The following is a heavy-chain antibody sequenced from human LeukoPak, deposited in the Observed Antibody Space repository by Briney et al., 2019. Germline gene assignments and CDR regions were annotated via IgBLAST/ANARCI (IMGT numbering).Heavy chain of an antibody. CDR3: ARDRGSITMIVDTS. CDR1: GGSISSYY. D-gene: IGHD3-22*01. CDR2: IYYSGST. J-gene: IGHJ4*02. V-gene: IGHV4-59*01. Sequence: SETLSLTCTVSGGSISSYYWSWIRQPPGKGLVWIGYIYYSGSTNYNPSLKSRVTISVDTSKNQFSLKLSSVTAADTAVYFCARDRGSITMIVDTSWGQGTLVTVSS.